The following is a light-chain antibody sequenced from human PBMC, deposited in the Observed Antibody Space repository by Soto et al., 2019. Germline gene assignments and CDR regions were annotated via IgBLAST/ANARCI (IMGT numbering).Light chain of an antibody. Sequence: QSALTQPRSVSGSPGQSVTISCTGTSSDVGGYNYVSWYQQHPGKAPQLMIYEVTKRPSGVPDRFSGSKSGNTASLTVSGLQTEDEADYYCNSYAGSNNGVFGGGTKLTVL. V-gene: IGLV2-8*01. CDR2: EVT. CDR3: NSYAGSNNGV. J-gene: IGLJ3*02. CDR1: SSDVGGYNY.